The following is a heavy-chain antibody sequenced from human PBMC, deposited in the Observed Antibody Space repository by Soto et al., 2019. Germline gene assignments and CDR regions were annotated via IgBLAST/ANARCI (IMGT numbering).Heavy chain of an antibody. D-gene: IGHD3-16*01. CDR3: AREGAYYVRSGSYLDY. CDR2: TYYRSRWYN. V-gene: IGHV6-1*01. CDR1: GDSVSGNSAA. Sequence: SPTLSLTCAISGDSVSGNSAAWNWIRQSPSRGLEWLGRTYYRSRWYNDYAVSVKSRITVTPDTSKNQFSLHLNSLTPADTAVYYCAREGAYYVRSGSYLDYWGQGALVTVSS. J-gene: IGHJ4*02.